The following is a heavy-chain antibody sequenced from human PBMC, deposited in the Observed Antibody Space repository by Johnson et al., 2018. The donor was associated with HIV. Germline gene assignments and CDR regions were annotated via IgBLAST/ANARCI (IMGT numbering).Heavy chain of an antibody. CDR3: AKDNPGVSHAFDI. D-gene: IGHD1-14*01. J-gene: IGHJ3*02. CDR1: GFTFSSYG. Sequence: QVQLVESGGGVVQPGRSLRLSCVVSGFTFSSYGMHWVRQAPGKGLEWVAVIWYDGSNKYYADSVKGRFTISRDNSKNTLYLQMNSLRAEDTAVYYCAKDNPGVSHAFDIWGQGTMVTVSS. V-gene: IGHV3-33*06. CDR2: IWYDGSNK.